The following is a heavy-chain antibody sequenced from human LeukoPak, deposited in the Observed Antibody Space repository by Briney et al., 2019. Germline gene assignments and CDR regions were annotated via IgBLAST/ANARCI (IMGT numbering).Heavy chain of an antibody. Sequence: SETLSLTCTVSGGSIRSSSYYWGWIRQPPGKGLEWIGSIYYSGSTYYNPSLKSRVTISVDTSKNQFSLQLSSVTAADTAVYYCARTAGYSYGYYYYYYYMDVWGKGTTVTVSS. V-gene: IGHV4-39*01. J-gene: IGHJ6*03. CDR2: IYYSGST. D-gene: IGHD5-18*01. CDR3: ARTAGYSYGYYYYYYYMDV. CDR1: GGSIRSSSYY.